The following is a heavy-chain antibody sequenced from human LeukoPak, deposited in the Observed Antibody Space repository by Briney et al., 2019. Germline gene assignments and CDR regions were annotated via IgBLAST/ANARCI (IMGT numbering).Heavy chain of an antibody. J-gene: IGHJ4*02. CDR3: AKADDSSGYYFLGYFDY. D-gene: IGHD3-22*01. CDR1: GFTFSSYA. Sequence: PGGSLRLSCAASGFTFSSYAMSWVRQAPGKGLEWVSAISGSGGSTYYADSVKGRFTISRDNSKNTLYLQMNSLRAEDTAVYYCAKADDSSGYYFLGYFDYWGQGTLVTVSS. CDR2: ISGSGGST. V-gene: IGHV3-23*01.